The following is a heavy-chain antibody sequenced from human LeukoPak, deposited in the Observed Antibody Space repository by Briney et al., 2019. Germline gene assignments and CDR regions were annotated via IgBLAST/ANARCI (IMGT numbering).Heavy chain of an antibody. D-gene: IGHD6-13*01. CDR3: ARLAAAGPRTYYYYYGMDV. CDR2: IYYSGST. Sequence: SETLSLTCTVSGGSISSYYWSWIRQPPGKGLEWIGYIYYSGSTNYNPSLKSRVTISVDTSKNQFSLKPSSVTAADTAVYYCARLAAAGPRTYYYYYGMDVWGQGTTVTVSS. J-gene: IGHJ6*02. V-gene: IGHV4-59*08. CDR1: GGSISSYY.